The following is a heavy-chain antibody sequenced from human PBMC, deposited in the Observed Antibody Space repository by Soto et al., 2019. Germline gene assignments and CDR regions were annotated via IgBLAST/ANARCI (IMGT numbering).Heavy chain of an antibody. D-gene: IGHD6-6*01. CDR1: GYTFTNYD. V-gene: IGHV1-18*01. CDR2: ISAYNGNT. CDR3: ARAFDSSSYYYYYGMDV. J-gene: IGHJ6*02. Sequence: ASVKVSCKASGYTFTNYDITWVRQAPGQGLEWMGWISAYNGNTNYAQKLQGRVTMTTDTSTSTAYMELRSLRSDDTAVYYCARAFDSSSYYYYYGMDVWGQGTTVTVSS.